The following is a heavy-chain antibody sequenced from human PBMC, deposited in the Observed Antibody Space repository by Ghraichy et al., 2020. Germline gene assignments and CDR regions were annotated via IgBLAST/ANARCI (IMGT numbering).Heavy chain of an antibody. V-gene: IGHV2-26*01. Sequence: SGPTLVKPTETLTLTCNVSGFSLSDTRMGVSWIRQPPGKALEWLAHIFSNDEKSYSTSLKSRLTISKDTSKSQVVLTMTSMDPVDTATYYCARSRGYSSGWSQNYILYFDYWGQGTLVTVSS. CDR1: GFSLSDTRMG. J-gene: IGHJ4*02. D-gene: IGHD6-19*01. CDR3: ARSRGYSSGWSQNYILYFDY. CDR2: IFSNDEK.